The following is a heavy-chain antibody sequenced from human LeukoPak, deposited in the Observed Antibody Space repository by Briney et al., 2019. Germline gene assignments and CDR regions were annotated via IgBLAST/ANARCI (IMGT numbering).Heavy chain of an antibody. CDR3: AREVVTASDLHFDY. Sequence: GGSLRLSCAASGFTVSSNYMSWVRQAPGKGLEWVSIIYSGGGTYYADSVKGRFTISRDSSKNTLYLQMNSLRAEDTAVYYCAREVVTASDLHFDYWGQGTLVTVSS. J-gene: IGHJ4*02. CDR1: GFTVSSNY. D-gene: IGHD2-21*02. V-gene: IGHV3-53*01. CDR2: IYSGGGT.